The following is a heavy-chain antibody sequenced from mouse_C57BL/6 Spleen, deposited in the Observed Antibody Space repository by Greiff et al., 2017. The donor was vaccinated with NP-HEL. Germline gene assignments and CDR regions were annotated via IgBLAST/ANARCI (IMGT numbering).Heavy chain of an antibody. D-gene: IGHD3-2*02. Sequence: EVQVVESEGGLVQPGRSMKLSCTASGFTFSDYYMAWVRQVPEKGLEWVANINYDGSSTYYLDSLKSRFIISRDNAKNILYLQMSSLKSEDTATYYCARESSSGYNAMDYWGQGTSVTVSS. CDR1: GFTFSDYY. J-gene: IGHJ4*01. CDR3: ARESSSGYNAMDY. V-gene: IGHV5-16*01. CDR2: INYDGSST.